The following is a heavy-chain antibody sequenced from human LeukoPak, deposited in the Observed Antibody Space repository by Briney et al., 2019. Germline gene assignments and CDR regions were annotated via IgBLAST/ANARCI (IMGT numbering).Heavy chain of an antibody. V-gene: IGHV3-9*01. CDR2: ISWNSGSI. CDR3: AKDGGYSNYFDY. Sequence: GGSLRLSCAASGFTFDDYAMHWVRQAPGKGLEWVSGISWNSGSIGYADSVKGRFTISRDNAKNSLYLQMNSLRAEDTALYYCAKDGGYSNYFDYWGQGTLVTVSS. J-gene: IGHJ4*02. D-gene: IGHD4-11*01. CDR1: GFTFDDYA.